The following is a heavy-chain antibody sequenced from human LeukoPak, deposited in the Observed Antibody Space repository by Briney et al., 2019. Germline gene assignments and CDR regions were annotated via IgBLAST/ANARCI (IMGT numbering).Heavy chain of an antibody. V-gene: IGHV4-30-4*01. J-gene: IGHJ4*02. Sequence: SETLSLTCTVSGGSISSGGYYWSWLLQPPGKGLEWIGYIYYSGSTYYNPSLKSRVTISVDTSKNQFSLKLSSVTAADTAVYYCARAQIYYYDSSGYRGPIDYWGQGTLVTVPS. CDR3: ARAQIYYYDSSGYRGPIDY. CDR1: GGSISSGGYY. CDR2: IYYSGST. D-gene: IGHD3-22*01.